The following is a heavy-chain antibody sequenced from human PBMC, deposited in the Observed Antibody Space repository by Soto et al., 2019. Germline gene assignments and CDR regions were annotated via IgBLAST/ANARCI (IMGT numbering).Heavy chain of an antibody. Sequence: TSETLSLTCTVSGGSISSYYWSWIRQPPGKGLEWIGYIYYSGSTNYNPSLKSRVTISVDTSKNQFSLKLSSVTAADTAVYYCERGGIAARLVAYWGQGTLVPVSS. CDR1: GGSISSYY. D-gene: IGHD6-6*01. J-gene: IGHJ4*02. V-gene: IGHV4-59*01. CDR2: IYYSGST. CDR3: ERGGIAARLVAY.